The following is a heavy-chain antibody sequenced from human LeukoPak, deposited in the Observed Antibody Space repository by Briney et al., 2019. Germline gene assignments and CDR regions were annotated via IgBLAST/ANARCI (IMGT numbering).Heavy chain of an antibody. CDR2: INPNSGGT. CDR1: GYTFTGYY. J-gene: IGHJ1*01. Sequence: ASVKVSCKASGYTFTGYYMHWVRQAPGQGLEWMGRINPNSGGTNYAQKFQGRVTMTRDTSISTAYMELSRLRSADTAVYYCAREGYSSSPFQHWGQGTLVTVSS. CDR3: AREGYSSSPFQH. V-gene: IGHV1-2*06. D-gene: IGHD6-13*01.